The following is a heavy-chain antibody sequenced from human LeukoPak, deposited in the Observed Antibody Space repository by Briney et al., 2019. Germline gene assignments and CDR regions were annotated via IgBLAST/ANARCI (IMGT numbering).Heavy chain of an antibody. CDR1: GFTVSSNY. CDR2: IYSGGGT. D-gene: IGHD3-22*01. Sequence: PGGSLRLSCAASGFTVSSNYMSWVRQAPGKGLEWVSVIYSGGGTYYADSVKGRFTISRDNSKNTLYLQMNSLRAEDTAVYYCASSVNYYDSSGIDAFDIWGQGTMVTVSS. J-gene: IGHJ3*02. CDR3: ASSVNYYDSSGIDAFDI. V-gene: IGHV3-53*01.